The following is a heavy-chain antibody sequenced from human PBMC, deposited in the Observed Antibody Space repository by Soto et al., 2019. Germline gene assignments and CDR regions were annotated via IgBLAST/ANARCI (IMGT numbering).Heavy chain of an antibody. V-gene: IGHV4-31*03. Sequence: SETLSLTCTVSGGSISSGGYYWSWILQHPGKGLEWIGYIYYSGSTYYNPSLKSRVTISVGTSKNQFSLKLSSVTAADTAVYYCARESPRGYCFDYWGQGTLVTVSS. D-gene: IGHD3-22*01. CDR2: IYYSGST. CDR3: ARESPRGYCFDY. CDR1: GGSISSGGYY. J-gene: IGHJ4*02.